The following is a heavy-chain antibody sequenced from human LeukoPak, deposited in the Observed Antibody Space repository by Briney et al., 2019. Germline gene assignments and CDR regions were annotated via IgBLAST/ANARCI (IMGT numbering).Heavy chain of an antibody. CDR2: MNPNSGNT. V-gene: IGHV1-8*01. J-gene: IGHJ6*03. CDR3: ARDGYSGYDLFYYYYYMDV. CDR1: GYTFTRYD. Sequence: GASVKVSCKASGYTFTRYDINWVRQATGQGLEWMGWMNPNSGNTGYAQKFQGRVTMTTDTSTSTAYMELRSLRSDDTAVYYCARDGYSGYDLFYYYYYMDVWGKGTTVTISS. D-gene: IGHD5-12*01.